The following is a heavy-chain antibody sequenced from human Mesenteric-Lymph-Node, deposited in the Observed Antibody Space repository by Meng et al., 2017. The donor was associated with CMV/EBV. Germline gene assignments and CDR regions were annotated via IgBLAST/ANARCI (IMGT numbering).Heavy chain of an antibody. D-gene: IGHD5-12*01. CDR2: TVDGARI. CDR1: GGSVRSYY. Sequence: SETLSLTCSVSGGSVRSYYWSWIRQSPGKGLEWLGQTVDGARINYNPSLQSRLTISLDTSKNQFSLNLNSVTAADTAVYYCVGLIAGHSGRGPWGQGTLVTVSS. V-gene: IGHV4-59*02. J-gene: IGHJ5*02. CDR3: VGLIAGHSGRGP.